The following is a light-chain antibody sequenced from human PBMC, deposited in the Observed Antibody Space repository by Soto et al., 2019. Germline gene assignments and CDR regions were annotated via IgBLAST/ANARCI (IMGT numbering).Light chain of an antibody. V-gene: IGLV2-8*01. CDR2: EVS. Sequence: QSVLTQPPSASGSPGQSVTISCTGTSSDVGGYNFVSWYQQHPGKAPKLMIYEVSKRPSGVPDRFSGSKSGNTASLTVSGLQAEDEADYYCSSYTNSFTWVFGGGTKLTVL. CDR1: SSDVGGYNF. J-gene: IGLJ3*02. CDR3: SSYTNSFTWV.